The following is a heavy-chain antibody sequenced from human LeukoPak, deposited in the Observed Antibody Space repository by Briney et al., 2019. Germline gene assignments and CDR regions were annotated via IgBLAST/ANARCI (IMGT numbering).Heavy chain of an antibody. CDR3: ARSRGIAARRRYGGAFDI. V-gene: IGHV4-34*01. CDR1: GGSISGYY. Sequence: SETLSLLCAVYGGSISGYYWSWIRQPPGKGLEWVGEIHHSGSTNYNPSLKSRVTISVDTSKNPFSLKLSSVTAADAAVYYCARSRGIAARRRYGGAFDIWGQGTMVTVSS. D-gene: IGHD6-6*01. CDR2: IHHSGST. J-gene: IGHJ3*02.